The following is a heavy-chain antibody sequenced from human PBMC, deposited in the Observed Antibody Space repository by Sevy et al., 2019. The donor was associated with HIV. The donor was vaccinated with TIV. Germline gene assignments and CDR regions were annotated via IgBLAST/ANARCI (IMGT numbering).Heavy chain of an antibody. J-gene: IGHJ3*02. CDR2: IVVGSGNT. D-gene: IGHD5-18*01. CDR3: AAGRALQWYTSLGFDAFDI. Sequence: ASVKVSCKASGLTFSTSAMQWVRQARGQRLEWIGWIVVGSGNTNNAQKFQERVTITRDMSTSTAYMELSSLRSEDTAVYYCAAGRALQWYTSLGFDAFDIWGQGTMVTVSS. V-gene: IGHV1-58*02. CDR1: GLTFSTSA.